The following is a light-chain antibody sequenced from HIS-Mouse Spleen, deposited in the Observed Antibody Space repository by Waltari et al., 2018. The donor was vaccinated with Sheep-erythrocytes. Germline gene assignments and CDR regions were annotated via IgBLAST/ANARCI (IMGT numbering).Light chain of an antibody. V-gene: IGKV3-11*01. CDR3: QQRSNWYT. Sequence: EMFLTHSPATLPFSQGEGPTLSCRASQSVSSYLAWYQQKPGQAPRLLIYDASNRATGIPARFSGSGSGTDFTLTISSLEPEDFAVYYCQQRSNWYTFGQGTKLEIK. CDR2: DAS. CDR1: QSVSSY. J-gene: IGKJ2*01.